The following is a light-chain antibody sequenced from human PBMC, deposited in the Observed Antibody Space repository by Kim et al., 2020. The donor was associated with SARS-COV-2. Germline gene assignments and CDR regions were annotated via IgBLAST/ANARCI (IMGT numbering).Light chain of an antibody. CDR2: EDN. CDR1: SGSIASSY. V-gene: IGLV6-57*01. CDR3: QSYDSSNHGV. Sequence: KTVTISCNRRSGSIASSYVQWYQQRPGSSPTTVIYEDNQGPSGVPDRFSGSIDSSSNSASLTISGLKTEDEADYYCQSYDSSNHGVFGGGTKLTVL. J-gene: IGLJ3*02.